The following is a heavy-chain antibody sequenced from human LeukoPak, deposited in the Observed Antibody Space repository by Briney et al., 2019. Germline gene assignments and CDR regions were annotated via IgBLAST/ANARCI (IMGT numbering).Heavy chain of an antibody. D-gene: IGHD6-13*01. J-gene: IGHJ3*02. CDR1: GFTFRGYG. V-gene: IGHV3-30*18. CDR2: ISYDGSNK. CDR3: AKGSYSSSWYHAFDI. Sequence: GGSLRPSCAASGFTFRGYGMHWFRQAPGKGLEWVSVISYDGSNKYYADSVKGRFTISRDNSKNTLYLQMNSLRAEDTAVYYCAKGSYSSSWYHAFDIWGQGTMVTVSS.